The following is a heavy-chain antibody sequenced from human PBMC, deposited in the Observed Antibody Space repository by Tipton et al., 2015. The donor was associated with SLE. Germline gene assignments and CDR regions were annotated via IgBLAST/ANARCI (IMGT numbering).Heavy chain of an antibody. CDR3: TRDVEFSTVSIFGLVP. CDR1: GGSISGSNYY. J-gene: IGHJ4*02. V-gene: IGHV4-39*07. CDR2: LYHTGST. D-gene: IGHD3/OR15-3a*01. Sequence: TLSLTYTVSGGSISGSNYYWAWIRQPPEKGLEWLGNLYHTGSTHYNPSLRNRVTISIDTSKNQFFLNLTTLTDADTAIYYCTRDVEFSTVSIFGLVPWGQGLQVTVSS.